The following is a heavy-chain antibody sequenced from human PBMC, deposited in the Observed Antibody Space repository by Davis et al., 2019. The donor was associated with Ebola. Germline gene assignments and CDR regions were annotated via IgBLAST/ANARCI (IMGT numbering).Heavy chain of an antibody. D-gene: IGHD1-26*01. Sequence: ASVKVSCKASGYTFTGYYMHWVRQAPGQGLEWMGWINPNSGGTNYAQKFQGRVTMTRDTSISTAYMELSRLRSDDTAVYYCARGGGSYYIPGYYYMDVWGKGTTVTVSS. V-gene: IGHV1-2*02. CDR3: ARGGGSYYIPGYYYMDV. CDR2: INPNSGGT. CDR1: GYTFTGYY. J-gene: IGHJ6*03.